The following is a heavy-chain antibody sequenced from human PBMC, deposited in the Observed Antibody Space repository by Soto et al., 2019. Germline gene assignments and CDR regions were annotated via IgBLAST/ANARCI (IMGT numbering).Heavy chain of an antibody. J-gene: IGHJ5*02. V-gene: IGHV1-8*01. D-gene: IGHD3-10*01. CDR2: MNPNSGNT. CDR3: ARGKPPLWFGELYNWFDP. CDR1: GYTFTSYD. Sequence: QVQLVQSGAEVKKPGASVKVSCKASGYTFTSYDINWVRQATGQGLEWMGWMNPNSGNTGYAQKCQGTVTMTSNTAISTAYMELSSLRSEDTAVYYCARGKPPLWFGELYNWFDPWGQGTLVTVSS.